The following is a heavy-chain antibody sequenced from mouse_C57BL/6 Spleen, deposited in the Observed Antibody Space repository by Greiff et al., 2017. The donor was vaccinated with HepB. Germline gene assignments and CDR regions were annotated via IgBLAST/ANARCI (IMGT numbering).Heavy chain of an antibody. Sequence: VQGVESGAELAKPGASVKLSCKASGYTFTSYWMHWVKQRPGQGLEWIGYINPSSGYTKYNQKFKDKATLTADKSSSTAYMQLSSLTYEDSAVYYCASGYYGNWYFDVWGTGTTVTVSS. D-gene: IGHD2-3*01. CDR1: GYTFTSYW. CDR3: ASGYYGNWYFDV. CDR2: INPSSGYT. J-gene: IGHJ1*03. V-gene: IGHV1-7*01.